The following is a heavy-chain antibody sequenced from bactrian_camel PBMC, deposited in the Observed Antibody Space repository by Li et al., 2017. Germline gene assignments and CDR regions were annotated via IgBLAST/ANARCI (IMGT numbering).Heavy chain of an antibody. CDR1: GITFSGYW. CDR2: INSAGGTT. J-gene: IGHJ4*01. Sequence: VESGGGLVQPGGSQRLSCAASGITFSGYWLYWVRQAPEKGLEWVSTINSAGGTTWYADSVKGRFTISRDNAKKTLYLQLNSLESEDTAMYNCSRAYYSGGSYYTGATPLAYWGRGTQVTVS. CDR3: SRAYYSGGSYYTGATPLAY. D-gene: IGHD2*01. V-gene: IGHV3S1*01.